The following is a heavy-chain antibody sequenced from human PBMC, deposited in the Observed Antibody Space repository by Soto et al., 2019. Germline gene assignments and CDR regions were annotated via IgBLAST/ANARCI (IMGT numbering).Heavy chain of an antibody. J-gene: IGHJ5*02. D-gene: IGHD3-3*01. Sequence: SETLSLTCAVYGGSFSGYYWSWIRQPPGKGLEWIGEINHSGSTNYNPSLKSRVTISVDTSKNQFSLKLSSVTAADTVVYYCARRRITIFGVVNWSDPWGQGTLVTVSS. CDR1: GGSFSGYY. V-gene: IGHV4-34*01. CDR3: ARRRITIFGVVNWSDP. CDR2: INHSGST.